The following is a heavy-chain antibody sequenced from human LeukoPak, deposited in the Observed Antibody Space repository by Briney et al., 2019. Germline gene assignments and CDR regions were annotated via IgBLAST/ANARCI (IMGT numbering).Heavy chain of an antibody. V-gene: IGHV4-59*08. Sequence: SETLSLNCTVSGGSISFYYWSWMRQPPGKGLEWIGYIYYDGSTNYNPSLKSRVTISVDTSKNQFSLKLNSVTAADTAVYFCARQVVAVAGTGYFDYWGQGTLVTVSS. CDR2: IYYDGST. J-gene: IGHJ4*02. D-gene: IGHD6-19*01. CDR3: ARQVVAVAGTGYFDY. CDR1: GGSISFYY.